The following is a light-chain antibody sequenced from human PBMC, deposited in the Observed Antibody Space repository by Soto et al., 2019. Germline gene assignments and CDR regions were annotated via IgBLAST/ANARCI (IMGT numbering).Light chain of an antibody. CDR3: SSYTSSSTRV. V-gene: IGLV2-14*03. Sequence: QSALTQPASVSGSPGQSITISCTGTSSDVGGYQDVSWYQQHPGKVPKLLIYDVSNRPTRVSNRFSGSKSGNTASLTISGLQAEDEADYYCSSYTSSSTRVFGTGTKLTVL. CDR2: DVS. J-gene: IGLJ1*01. CDR1: SSDVGGYQD.